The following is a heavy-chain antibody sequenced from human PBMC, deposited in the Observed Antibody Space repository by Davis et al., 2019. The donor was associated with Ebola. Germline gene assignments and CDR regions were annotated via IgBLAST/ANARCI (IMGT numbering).Heavy chain of an antibody. CDR2: IYSGGST. Sequence: GESLKISCAASGFTVSSNYMSWVRQAPGKGLEWVSVIYSGGSTYYADSVKGRFTISRDNAKNTLYLQMNSLRAEDTAVYYCARGQNWFDPWGQGTLVTVSS. CDR3: ARGQNWFDP. J-gene: IGHJ5*02. V-gene: IGHV3-66*01. CDR1: GFTVSSNY.